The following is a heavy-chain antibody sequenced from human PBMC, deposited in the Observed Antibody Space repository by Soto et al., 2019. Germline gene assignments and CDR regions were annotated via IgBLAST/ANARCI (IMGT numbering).Heavy chain of an antibody. J-gene: IGHJ4*02. V-gene: IGHV3-23*01. CDR1: GFTFNNYA. D-gene: IGHD2-2*01. Sequence: GSLRLSCAASGFTFNNYAMGWVRQAPGKGLEWVSAITDSGDDTYYIDSVKGRFTISRDNSKSTLYLQMNSLRAEDTAIYYCAKLGSSSCSPHYYFDYWGQGTLVTVSS. CDR2: ITDSGDDT. CDR3: AKLGSSSCSPHYYFDY.